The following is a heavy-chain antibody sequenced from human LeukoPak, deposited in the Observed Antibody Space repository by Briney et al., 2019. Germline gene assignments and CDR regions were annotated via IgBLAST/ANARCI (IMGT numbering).Heavy chain of an antibody. J-gene: IGHJ4*02. CDR1: GFTFSNAC. V-gene: IGHV3-15*01. D-gene: IGHD6-13*01. Sequence: GGSLRLSCAASGFTFSNACMSWVRQAPGKGLEWVGHIKTKTDGGTTDYAAPVKGRFTISRDDSKNTLYLQMNSLRAEDTGVYYCAKDRETTASGTFDYWGQGTLVTVSS. CDR3: AKDRETTASGTFDY. CDR2: IKTKTDGGTT.